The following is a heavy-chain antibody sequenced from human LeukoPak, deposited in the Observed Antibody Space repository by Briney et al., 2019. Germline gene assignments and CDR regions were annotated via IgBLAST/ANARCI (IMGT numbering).Heavy chain of an antibody. Sequence: ASVKVSCKASGYTFTSYDINWVRQATGQGLEWMGWMNPNSGNTGYAQKFQGRVTITADESTSTAYMELSSLRSEDTAVYYCARGYYDSSGSLPDYWGQGTLVTVSS. J-gene: IGHJ4*02. CDR1: GYTFTSYD. V-gene: IGHV1-8*01. D-gene: IGHD3-22*01. CDR3: ARGYYDSSGSLPDY. CDR2: MNPNSGNT.